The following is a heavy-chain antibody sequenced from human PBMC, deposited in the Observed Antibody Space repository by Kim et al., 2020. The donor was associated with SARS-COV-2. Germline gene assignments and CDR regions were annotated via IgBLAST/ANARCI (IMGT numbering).Heavy chain of an antibody. J-gene: IGHJ4*02. CDR1: GGSFSGYY. CDR2: INHSGST. CDR3: ARAWNSSPRIDY. V-gene: IGHV4-34*01. D-gene: IGHD6-13*01. Sequence: SETLSLTCAVYGGSFSGYYWSWIRQPPGKGLEWIGEINHSGSTNYNPSLKSRVTISVDTSKNQFSLKLSSVTAADTAVYYCARAWNSSPRIDYWGQGTLVTVSS.